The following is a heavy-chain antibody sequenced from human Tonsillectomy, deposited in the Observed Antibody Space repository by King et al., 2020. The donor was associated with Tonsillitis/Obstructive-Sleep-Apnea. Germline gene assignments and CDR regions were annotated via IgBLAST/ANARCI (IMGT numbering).Heavy chain of an antibody. Sequence: DVQLVESGGGLVQPGRSLRLSCAASGFTFDDYAMHWVRQAPGKGLEWVSGISWNSGSIGYADSVKGRFTISRDNAKNSLYLQMNSLRAEDTALYYCAKDSGPAAPPFLPFWFDPWGQGTLVTVSS. V-gene: IGHV3-9*01. J-gene: IGHJ5*02. CDR3: AKDSGPAAPPFLPFWFDP. D-gene: IGHD2-2*01. CDR1: GFTFDDYA. CDR2: ISWNSGSI.